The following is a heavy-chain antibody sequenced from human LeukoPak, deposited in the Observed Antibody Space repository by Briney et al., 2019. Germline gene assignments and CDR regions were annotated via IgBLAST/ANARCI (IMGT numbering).Heavy chain of an antibody. J-gene: IGHJ4*02. CDR3: ARAGIAAAEFDF. CDR1: GFTLNDHT. CDR2: ISTHGSYI. V-gene: IGHV3-21*01. Sequence: GGSLRLSCAASGFTLNDHTMNWVRQAPGKGLDWVSSISTHGSYIYYADSVKGRFTISRDNARNSLYLQMNSLRADDTSVYFCARAGIAAAEFDFWGQGTLVTVSS. D-gene: IGHD6-13*01.